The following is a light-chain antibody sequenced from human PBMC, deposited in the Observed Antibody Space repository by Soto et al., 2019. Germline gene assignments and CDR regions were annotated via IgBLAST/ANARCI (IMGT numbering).Light chain of an antibody. Sequence: QSALTQPRSVSGSPGQSVTISCTGTSSDVGGYNYVSWYQQHPGKAPKLMIYDVSKRPSGVPDRFSGSKPGNTASLTISGLQAEDEADYYCCSYAGSYTWVFGGGTQLTV. CDR3: CSYAGSYTWV. V-gene: IGLV2-11*01. CDR1: SSDVGGYNY. CDR2: DVS. J-gene: IGLJ3*02.